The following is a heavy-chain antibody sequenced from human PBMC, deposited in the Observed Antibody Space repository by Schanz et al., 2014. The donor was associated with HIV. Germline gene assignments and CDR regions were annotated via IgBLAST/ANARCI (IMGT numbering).Heavy chain of an antibody. Sequence: VQLLESGGGLVQPGGSLRLSCAASGSTFSSYWMHWVRQAPGKGLVWVSSISYTGTYMYYADSVKGRFTISRDNAKNSLYLQMNSLRAEDTAVYYCAQMGAFAAFDIWGHGTVVTVSS. CDR1: GSTFSSYW. D-gene: IGHD3-16*01. V-gene: IGHV3-21*01. CDR3: AQMGAFAAFDI. J-gene: IGHJ3*02. CDR2: ISYTGTYM.